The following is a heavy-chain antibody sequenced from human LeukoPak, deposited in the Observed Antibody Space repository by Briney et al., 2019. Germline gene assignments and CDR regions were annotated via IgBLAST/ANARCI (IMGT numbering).Heavy chain of an antibody. V-gene: IGHV3-7*01. Sequence: GGSLRLSCAASGFTFSNYWMSWVRQAPGKGLEWVANIKQDGSEKYYVDSVKGRFTISRDNSRNTLYLQMNSLRAEDTAVYYCAREKSSIGGAFDIWGRGTMVTVSS. J-gene: IGHJ3*02. CDR1: GFTFSNYW. CDR2: IKQDGSEK. D-gene: IGHD1-26*01. CDR3: AREKSSIGGAFDI.